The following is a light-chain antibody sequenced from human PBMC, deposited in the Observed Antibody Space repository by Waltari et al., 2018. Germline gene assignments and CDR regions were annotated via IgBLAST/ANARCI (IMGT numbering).Light chain of an antibody. CDR1: QDITTF. Sequence: DIQMTQSPSSLSASVGDRVTITCQANQDITTFLNLYQQKPGNAPKILIYDASDLETGVPSRFSGSGSGTEFAFTINSLQPEDIATYYCLQYDSLPWTFGQGTKVDI. CDR2: DAS. J-gene: IGKJ1*01. CDR3: LQYDSLPWT. V-gene: IGKV1-33*01.